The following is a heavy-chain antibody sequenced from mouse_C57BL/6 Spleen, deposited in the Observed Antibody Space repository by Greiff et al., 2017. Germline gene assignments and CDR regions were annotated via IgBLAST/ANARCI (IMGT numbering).Heavy chain of an antibody. V-gene: IGHV1-43*01. J-gene: IGHJ4*01. Sequence: VQLKESGPELVKPGASVKISCKASGYSFTGYYMHWVKQSSEKSLEWIGEINPSTGGTSYNQKFKGKATLTVDKSSSTAYMQLKSLTSEDSAVYYCARYGYDGNAMDYWGQGTSVTVSS. CDR1: GYSFTGYY. D-gene: IGHD2-2*01. CDR2: INPSTGGT. CDR3: ARYGYDGNAMDY.